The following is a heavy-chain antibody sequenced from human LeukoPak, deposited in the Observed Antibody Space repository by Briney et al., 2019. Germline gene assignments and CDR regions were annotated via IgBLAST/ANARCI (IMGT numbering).Heavy chain of an antibody. Sequence: PSQTLSLTCTVSGGSISSGDYYWSWIRQPPGKGLEWTGYIYYSGSTYYNPSLKSRVTISVDTSKNQFSLKLSSVTAADTAVYYCARVETGTYFDYWGQGTLVTVSS. D-gene: IGHD1-1*01. CDR3: ARVETGTYFDY. CDR2: IYYSGST. CDR1: GGSISSGDYY. J-gene: IGHJ4*02. V-gene: IGHV4-30-4*01.